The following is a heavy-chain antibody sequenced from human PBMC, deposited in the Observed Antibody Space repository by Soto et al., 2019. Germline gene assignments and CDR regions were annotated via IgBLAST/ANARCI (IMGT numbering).Heavy chain of an antibody. CDR1: GFTFNNYA. CDR2: ISGSGNT. V-gene: IGHV3-23*01. CDR3: AKQAGAVSSTPGFDP. Sequence: GGSLRLSCVASGFTFNNYAMNWVRQAPGKGLEWVSTISGSGNTFYADSVKGRFTISRDNSNNMLYLQMNSLKAEDTAVYYCAKQAGAVSSTPGFDPGAHGTLVPVSS. J-gene: IGHJ5*02. D-gene: IGHD6-19*01.